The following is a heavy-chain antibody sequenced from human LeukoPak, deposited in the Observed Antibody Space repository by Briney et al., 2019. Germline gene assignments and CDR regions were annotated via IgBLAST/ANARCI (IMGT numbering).Heavy chain of an antibody. CDR1: GFTFSSYG. Sequence: GGSLRLSCAASGFTFSSYGMHWVRQAPGKGLEWVAVISYDGSNKYYADSVKGRFTISGDNSKNTLYLQMNSLRAEDTAVYYCAKLPVVVAATPLFDAFDIWGQGTMVTVSS. CDR3: AKLPVVVAATPLFDAFDI. J-gene: IGHJ3*02. CDR2: ISYDGSNK. D-gene: IGHD2-15*01. V-gene: IGHV3-30*18.